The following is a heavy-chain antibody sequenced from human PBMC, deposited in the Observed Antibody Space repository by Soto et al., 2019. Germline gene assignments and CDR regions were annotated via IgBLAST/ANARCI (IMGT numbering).Heavy chain of an antibody. J-gene: IGHJ3*02. CDR2: IYYSGST. V-gene: IGHV4-31*02. D-gene: IGHD3-22*01. Sequence: SETLSLTCTVSGGSISSGGYYWSWIRQHPGKGLEWIGYIYYSGSTYYNPSLKSRVTISVDTSKNQFSLKLSSVTAADTAVYYCARVFCYYDSSGYIDAFDIWGQGTMVTVSS. CDR1: GGSISSGGYY. CDR3: ARVFCYYDSSGYIDAFDI.